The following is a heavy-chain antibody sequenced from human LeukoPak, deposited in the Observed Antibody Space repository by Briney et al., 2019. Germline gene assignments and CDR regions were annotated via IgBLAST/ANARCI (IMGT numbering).Heavy chain of an antibody. V-gene: IGHV5-51*01. D-gene: IGHD6-19*01. Sequence: GESLKISCKASGHSFAIYWIGWVRQMPGKGLELMGIIYPGDSDTRYSPSFQGQVTISADKSITTAYLQWSSLKASDTAMYYCARFASSTSGWADYWGQGTLITVSS. CDR3: ARFASSTSGWADY. CDR2: IYPGDSDT. J-gene: IGHJ4*02. CDR1: GHSFAIYW.